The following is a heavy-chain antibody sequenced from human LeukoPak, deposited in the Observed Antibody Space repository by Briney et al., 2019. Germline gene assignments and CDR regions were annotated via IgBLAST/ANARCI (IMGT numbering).Heavy chain of an antibody. Sequence: PSENLSLTCTVSGGSISSYYWSWIRQPPGKGLEWIGYIYYSGSTNYNPSLKSRVTISVDTSKNQFSLKLSSVTAADTAVYYCARSYSSGWYSLEDYYFDYWGQGTLVTVSS. V-gene: IGHV4-59*12. CDR3: ARSYSSGWYSLEDYYFDY. J-gene: IGHJ4*02. CDR2: IYYSGST. CDR1: GGSISSYY. D-gene: IGHD6-19*01.